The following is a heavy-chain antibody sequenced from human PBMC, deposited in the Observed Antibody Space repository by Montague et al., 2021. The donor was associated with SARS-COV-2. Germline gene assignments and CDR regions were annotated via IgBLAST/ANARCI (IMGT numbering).Heavy chain of an antibody. CDR3: ARYGDYGSWFDP. CDR2: IYWDDDK. J-gene: IGHJ5*02. D-gene: IGHD4-17*01. CDR1: GFSLTTSGEG. Sequence: PALVKPTQTLALTCTFSGFSLTTSGEGVGWVRQPPGKALEWLALIYWDDDKRYSPSLKSRSTISKETTKNEVVLTVANMDPVDTATYYCARYGDYGSWFDPWGQGTLVTVSS. V-gene: IGHV2-5*02.